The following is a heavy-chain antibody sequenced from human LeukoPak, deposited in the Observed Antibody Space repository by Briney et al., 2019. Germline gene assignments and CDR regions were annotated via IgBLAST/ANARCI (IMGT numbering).Heavy chain of an antibody. Sequence: GGSLRLSCAASGFTFSDDWMHWVRQAPGKGLVWVSRINTDGGTTTYADSVKGRFTISRDNAKNTLYLQMNSLRVEDTAVYYCARGRGGSYHYWGQGTLVTVSS. J-gene: IGHJ4*02. CDR1: GFTFSDDW. CDR3: ARGRGGSYHY. D-gene: IGHD1-26*01. V-gene: IGHV3-74*01. CDR2: INTDGGTT.